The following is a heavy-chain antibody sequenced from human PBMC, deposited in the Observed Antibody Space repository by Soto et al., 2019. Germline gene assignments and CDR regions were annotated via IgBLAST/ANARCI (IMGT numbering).Heavy chain of an antibody. CDR2: ISPSNDNS. J-gene: IGHJ4*02. D-gene: IGHD1-7*01. V-gene: IGHV1-18*01. CDR3: SRAGGNTGTSDY. CDR1: GYAFINYA. Sequence: QVQMVQSGAEVKKPWTAVKFSCKASGYAFINYAVTWVRQAPGEGLEWMGWISPSNDNSYSAQKFQDRVTMSTETSSNTASMELRSLTSDDTAVYYCSRAGGNTGTSDYWGQGTLVTVSS.